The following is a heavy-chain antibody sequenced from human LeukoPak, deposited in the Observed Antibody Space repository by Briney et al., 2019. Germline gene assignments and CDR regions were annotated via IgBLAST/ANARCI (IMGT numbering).Heavy chain of an antibody. J-gene: IGHJ4*02. CDR2: VHKSGST. Sequence: PSETLSLICTLSRGFISSGTYHWGCIRQPPGKGLEWVGTVHKSGSTHHHPSLQNRATMSVDTSKNQFSLTQSSVTAADTAVYYCARLSTWFRVIDYWGQGTLVTVSS. D-gene: IGHD3-10*01. CDR1: RGFISSGTYH. V-gene: IGHV4-39*01. CDR3: ARLSTWFRVIDY.